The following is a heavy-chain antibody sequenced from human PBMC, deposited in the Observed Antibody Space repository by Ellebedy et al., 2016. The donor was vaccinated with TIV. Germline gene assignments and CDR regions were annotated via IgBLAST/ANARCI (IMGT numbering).Heavy chain of an antibody. J-gene: IGHJ4*02. CDR3: ARTKVRGVPGFDY. V-gene: IGHV1-8*01. CDR1: GYTFTNYD. Sequence: ASVKVSXXASGYTFTNYDINWVRQATGQGLEWMGWMNPNSGNTGYAQKFQGRVTMTRNTSITTAYMELSSLTSEDTAVYYCARTKVRGVPGFDYWGQGTLVTVSS. CDR2: MNPNSGNT. D-gene: IGHD3-10*01.